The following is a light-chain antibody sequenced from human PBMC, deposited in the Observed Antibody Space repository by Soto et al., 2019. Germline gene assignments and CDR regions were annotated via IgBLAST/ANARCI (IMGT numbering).Light chain of an antibody. V-gene: IGKV3-20*01. CDR1: QSVSSNF. Sequence: EILLTQSPGTLSLSPGERATLSCRASQSVSSNFLAWYRQKPGQAPRLLIYDTSSRATGTPDRFSGSGSGTDFTLTISRLEPEDFAVYYCQQYDTSPPLTFGGGTKVDIK. CDR3: QQYDTSPPLT. J-gene: IGKJ4*01. CDR2: DTS.